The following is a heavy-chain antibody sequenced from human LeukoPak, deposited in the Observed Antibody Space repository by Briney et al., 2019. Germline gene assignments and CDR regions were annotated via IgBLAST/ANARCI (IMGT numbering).Heavy chain of an antibody. J-gene: IGHJ4*02. CDR3: ARRSNYFDY. CDR1: GGTIHSCY. Sequence: PSETLSLTCSVSGGTIHSCYWSWIRQPPGKALEFIGYIYTGGSTNYNPSLKRRVAISVDTSKNQFSLRLNSVTAADTAVYYCARRSNYFDYWGQGTLVTVSS. CDR2: IYTGGST. D-gene: IGHD4-11*01. V-gene: IGHV4-4*09.